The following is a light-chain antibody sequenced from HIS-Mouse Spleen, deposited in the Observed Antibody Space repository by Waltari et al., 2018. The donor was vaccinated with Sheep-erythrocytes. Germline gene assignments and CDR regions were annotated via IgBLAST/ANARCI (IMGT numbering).Light chain of an antibody. V-gene: IGLV2-8*01. CDR2: EVS. CDR3: SSYAGSNNWV. J-gene: IGLJ3*02. Sequence: QSALTQPPSASGSPGQSVTISSTGTSSDVGGSNYVSWYQQHPGKAPKLMIYEVSKRPSGVPDRFSGSKSGNTASLTVSGLQAEDEADYYCSSYAGSNNWVFGGGTKLTVL. CDR1: SSDVGGSNY.